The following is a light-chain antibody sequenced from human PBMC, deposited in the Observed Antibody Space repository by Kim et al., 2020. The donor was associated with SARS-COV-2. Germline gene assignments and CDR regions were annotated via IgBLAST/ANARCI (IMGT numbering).Light chain of an antibody. CDR3: SSYTRSSTNFV. V-gene: IGLV2-14*03. CDR1: SSDVGSNDY. J-gene: IGLJ1*01. CDR2: AVS. Sequence: SITNSCADTSSDVGSNDYVSWYQQHPGEAPKLMIYAVSNRPSGVSNRFSGSKSANTASLTISGLQAEDEADYYCSSYTRSSTNFVFGTGTKVTVL.